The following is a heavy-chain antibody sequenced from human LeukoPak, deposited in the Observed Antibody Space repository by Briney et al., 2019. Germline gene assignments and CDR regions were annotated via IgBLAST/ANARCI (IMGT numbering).Heavy chain of an antibody. CDR3: AKGSSVANFDY. Sequence: PGGSLRLSCAASGFTFSTYGMHWVRQAPGKGLEWVTLISYDGSNKLYADSVKGRFTISRDNSKNTLYLQVNSLRAEDTAVYYCAKGSSVANFDYWGQGTLVTVSS. CDR2: ISYDGSNK. CDR1: GFTFSTYG. V-gene: IGHV3-30*18. D-gene: IGHD6-19*01. J-gene: IGHJ4*02.